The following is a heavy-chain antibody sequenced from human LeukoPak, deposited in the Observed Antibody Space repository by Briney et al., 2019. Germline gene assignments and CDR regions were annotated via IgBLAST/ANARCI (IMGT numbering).Heavy chain of an antibody. D-gene: IGHD3-10*01. CDR3: AKDSSEVRGASFDY. V-gene: IGHV3-21*04. Sequence: GGSLRLSCAASGFTFSSYSMNWVRQAPGKGLEWVSSISSSSSYIYYADSVKGRFTISRDNSKNTLYLQMNSLRAEDTAVYYCAKDSSEVRGASFDYWGQGTLVTVSS. CDR2: ISSSSSYI. J-gene: IGHJ4*02. CDR1: GFTFSSYS.